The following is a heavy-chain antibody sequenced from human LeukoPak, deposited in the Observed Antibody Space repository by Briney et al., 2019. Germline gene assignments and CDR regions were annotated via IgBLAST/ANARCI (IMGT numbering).Heavy chain of an antibody. J-gene: IGHJ2*01. CDR1: GGFISRYY. Sequence: SETLSLTCTVAGGFISRYYWSWIRQPAGKGLEWIGRIYTSGSTNYNPSLKSRVTMSVDTTKNQFSLKLSSMTAADTAVYYCARNPLRGYWYFDLWGRGTLVTVSS. CDR2: IYTSGST. CDR3: ARNPLRGYWYFDL. V-gene: IGHV4-4*07.